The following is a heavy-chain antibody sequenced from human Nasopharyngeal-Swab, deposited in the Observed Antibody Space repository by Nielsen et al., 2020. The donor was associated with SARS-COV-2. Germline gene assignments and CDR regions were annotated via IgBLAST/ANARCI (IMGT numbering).Heavy chain of an antibody. Sequence: SETLSLTCAVSGGSISSSNWWSWVRQPPGKGLEWIGYIYYSGSTYYNPSLKSRVTISVDTSKNQFSLKLSSVTAADTAVYYCARGHGPSTHVDYWGQGTLVTVSS. V-gene: IGHV4-30-4*01. J-gene: IGHJ4*02. CDR1: GGSISSSNW. CDR2: IYYSGST. CDR3: ARGHGPSTHVDY. D-gene: IGHD2-2*01.